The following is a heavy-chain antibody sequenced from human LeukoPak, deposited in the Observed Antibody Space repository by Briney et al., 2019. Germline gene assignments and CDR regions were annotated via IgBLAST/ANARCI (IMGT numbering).Heavy chain of an antibody. D-gene: IGHD3-9*01. J-gene: IGHJ4*02. Sequence: GGSLRLSCAASGFTFSSYAMSWVRQAPGKGLEWVSAISGSGGSTYYADSVKGRFNISRDNSKNTLYLQMNSLRAEDTAVYYCAKDTPHYDILTGYLGYWGQGTLVTVSS. CDR1: GFTFSSYA. CDR2: ISGSGGST. CDR3: AKDTPHYDILTGYLGY. V-gene: IGHV3-23*01.